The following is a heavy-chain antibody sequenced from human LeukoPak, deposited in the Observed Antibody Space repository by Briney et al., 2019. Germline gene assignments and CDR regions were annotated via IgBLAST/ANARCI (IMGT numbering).Heavy chain of an antibody. Sequence: GGSLRLSCAASGFTFTNFWMNWIRRAPGRGLEWVANIRPDGSEQFYVDSAKGRFTISRDNAKNSVYLQMNSLRADDTAVYYCAGRDSARNPWAYWGQGTLVTVST. D-gene: IGHD4-11*01. CDR3: AGRDSARNPWAY. CDR2: IRPDGSEQ. CDR1: GFTFTNFW. V-gene: IGHV3-7*01. J-gene: IGHJ4*02.